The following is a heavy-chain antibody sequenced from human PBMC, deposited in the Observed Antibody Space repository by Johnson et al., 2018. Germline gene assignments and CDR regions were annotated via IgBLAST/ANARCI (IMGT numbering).Heavy chain of an antibody. CDR1: GFTFSSYA. V-gene: IGHV3-30-3*01. D-gene: IGHD2-2*02. J-gene: IGHJ6*03. CDR3: ARGKFCSGTSCYIRGRYMDA. CDR2: ISYDGSNK. Sequence: LVQSGGGVVQPGRSLRLSCAASGFTFSSYAMHWVRQAPGKGLEWVAVISYDGSNKYYADSVKGRFTISRDNSKNTLYLQMNSLRAEDTDGYYCARGKFCSGTSCYIRGRYMDAWGKGTTVTVAS.